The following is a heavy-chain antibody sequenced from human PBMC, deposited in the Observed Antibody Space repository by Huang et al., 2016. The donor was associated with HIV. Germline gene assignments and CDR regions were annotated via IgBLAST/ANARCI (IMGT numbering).Heavy chain of an antibody. CDR2: IYSGGTT. CDR3: AKEGDTGAALGY. Sequence: EVQLVESGGGLIQPGGSLRLSCAASGFTVSTNYMTWVRQAPGKGLEWVALIYSGGTTYYADSVKGRFTISRDDSENTLYLHMTSLRAGDTAVYYCAKEGDTGAALGYWGQEPWSPSP. V-gene: IGHV3-53*01. CDR1: GFTVSTNY. J-gene: IGHJ4*01. D-gene: IGHD2-8*02.